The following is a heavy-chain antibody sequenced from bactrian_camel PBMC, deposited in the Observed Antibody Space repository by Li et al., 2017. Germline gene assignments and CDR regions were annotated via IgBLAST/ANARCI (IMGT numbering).Heavy chain of an antibody. J-gene: IGHJ4*01. Sequence: HVQLVESGGGSVQAGQSLRLSCEYSGDNYSSYCMGWFRQAPGKEREGVAAIDTDGYATYADSVKGRFTISRDDAKNAWYLQMNSLTIDDTGVYYCAACGTAYQGQGTQVTVS. CDR1: GDNYSSYC. CDR2: IDTDGYA. V-gene: IGHV3S53*01.